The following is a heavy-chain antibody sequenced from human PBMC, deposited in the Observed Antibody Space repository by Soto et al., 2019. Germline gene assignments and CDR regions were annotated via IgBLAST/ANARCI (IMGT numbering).Heavy chain of an antibody. J-gene: IGHJ3*02. CDR2: ISSNGGST. Sequence: EVLLVESGGGLVQPGGSLRLSCAASGFTFSSYAMHWVRQAPGKGLEYVSAISSNGGSTYYANSVKGRFTISRDNSKNTLYLQMGSLRAEDMAVYYCARRGSGWYLWVLDIWGQGTMVTVSS. D-gene: IGHD6-19*01. V-gene: IGHV3-64*01. CDR3: ARRGSGWYLWVLDI. CDR1: GFTFSSYA.